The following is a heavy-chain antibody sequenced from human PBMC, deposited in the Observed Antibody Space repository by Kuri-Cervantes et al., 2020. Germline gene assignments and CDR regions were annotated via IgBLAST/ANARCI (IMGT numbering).Heavy chain of an antibody. V-gene: IGHV4-38-2*02. CDR1: GYSISSGYY. CDR2: IYHSGSA. D-gene: IGHD3-9*01. Sequence: SETLSLTCTVSGYSISSGYYWGWIRQPPGKGLEWIGNIYHSGSAYYNPSLKSRVTISVDTSKNQFSLKLSSVTAADTAVYYCARALSFYDILTGYYRPYYFDYWGQGTLVTVSS. J-gene: IGHJ4*02. CDR3: ARALSFYDILTGYYRPYYFDY.